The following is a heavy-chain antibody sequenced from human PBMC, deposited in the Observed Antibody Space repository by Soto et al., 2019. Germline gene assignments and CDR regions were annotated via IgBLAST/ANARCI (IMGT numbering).Heavy chain of an antibody. J-gene: IGHJ6*02. CDR2: IYYSGST. D-gene: IGHD4-4*01. CDR1: GGSISSDDYY. V-gene: IGHV4-30-4*01. CDR3: ARALYSSFPRYYYYGMDV. Sequence: QVQLQESGPGLVKPSQTLSLTCTVSGGSISSDDYYWSWIRQPPGKGLEWIGYIYYSGSTYYNPSLKSRVTISVDTSKNQFSLKLSSVTAADTAVYYCARALYSSFPRYYYYGMDVWGQGTTVTVSS.